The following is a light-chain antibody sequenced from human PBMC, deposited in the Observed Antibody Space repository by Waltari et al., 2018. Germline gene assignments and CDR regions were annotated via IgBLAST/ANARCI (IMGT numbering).Light chain of an antibody. CDR3: QKYERLPAT. J-gene: IGKJ1*01. V-gene: IGKV3-20*01. Sequence: EIVFTQSPGTLSLSPGERATLSCRASQSIGRSLDWYQQKPGQAPRLLIYDVSRRATGIPDRFSGSGYGTDFSLTISRLEPEDFAVYYCQKYERLPATFGQGTTVEIK. CDR1: QSIGRS. CDR2: DVS.